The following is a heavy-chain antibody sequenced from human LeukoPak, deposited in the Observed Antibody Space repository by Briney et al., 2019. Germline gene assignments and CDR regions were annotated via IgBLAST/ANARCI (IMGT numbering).Heavy chain of an antibody. CDR1: GYTLTELS. Sequence: GASVKVSCKVAGYTLTELSMHWVRQAPGKGLERMGGFDPEDGETIYAQKFQGRVTMTTHTSTRTAYMELRRLRSDDTAVYYCARDQDSSGWTLGSYYYCGLDVWGQGTTVTVSS. CDR2: FDPEDGET. CDR3: ARDQDSSGWTLGSYYYCGLDV. V-gene: IGHV1-24*01. J-gene: IGHJ6*02. D-gene: IGHD6-19*01.